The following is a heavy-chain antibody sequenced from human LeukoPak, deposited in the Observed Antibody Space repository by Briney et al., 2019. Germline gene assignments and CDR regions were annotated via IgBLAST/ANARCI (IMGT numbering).Heavy chain of an antibody. J-gene: IGHJ4*02. CDR3: AREGNGLLSKDFDY. CDR1: GFTFTDYY. D-gene: IGHD2/OR15-2a*01. Sequence: ASMKVSCRSSGFTFTDYYIHWVRQAPGQGLEWMGYIGPHSSATSSPQEFQGRVTMTRDTSMSTAYMELTRLTSDDTAVYYCAREGNGLLSKDFDYWGQGTLVTVSS. V-gene: IGHV1-2*02. CDR2: IGPHSSAT.